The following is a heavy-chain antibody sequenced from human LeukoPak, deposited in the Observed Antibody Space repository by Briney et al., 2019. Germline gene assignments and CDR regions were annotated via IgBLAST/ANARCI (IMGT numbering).Heavy chain of an antibody. Sequence: RSSETLSLTCAAYGGSFSGYYWSWIRQPPGKGLEWIGEINHSGSTNYNPSLKSRVTISVDTSKNQFSLKLSSVTAADTAAYYCARGRIAAAAPSGRFDPWGQGTLVTVSS. CDR3: ARGRIAAAAPSGRFDP. D-gene: IGHD6-13*01. V-gene: IGHV4-34*01. CDR2: INHSGST. CDR1: GGSFSGYY. J-gene: IGHJ5*02.